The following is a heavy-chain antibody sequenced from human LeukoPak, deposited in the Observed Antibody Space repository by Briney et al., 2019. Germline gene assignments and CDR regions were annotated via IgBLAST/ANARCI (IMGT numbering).Heavy chain of an antibody. CDR3: ARYSGWYNFDY. V-gene: IGHV4-59*08. D-gene: IGHD6-19*01. Sequence: PSETLSLTCTVSGGSISSYYWSWIRQPPGKGLEWIGYIYYSGSTNYNPSLKSRVTISVDTSKNQFSLKLSSVTAADTAVYYCARYSGWYNFDYWGRGTLVTVSS. CDR2: IYYSGST. J-gene: IGHJ4*02. CDR1: GGSISSYY.